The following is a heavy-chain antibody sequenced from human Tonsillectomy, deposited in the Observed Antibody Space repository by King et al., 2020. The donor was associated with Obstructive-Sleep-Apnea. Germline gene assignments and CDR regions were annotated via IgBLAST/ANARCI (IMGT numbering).Heavy chain of an antibody. CDR1: GGSISSHY. D-gene: IGHD3-16*01. CDR2: INYSGST. J-gene: IGHJ6*02. CDR3: ARDGGVTGQYYYYGLDV. V-gene: IGHV4-59*11. Sequence: VTLQESGPGLVKPSETLSLTCTVSGGSISSHYWNWIRQPPGKGLEWIGFINYSGSTNYNPSLQSRVTMSVDTSKKQFSLRVTSVTAADTAVYYCARDGGVTGQYYYYGLDVWGQGTTVTVSS.